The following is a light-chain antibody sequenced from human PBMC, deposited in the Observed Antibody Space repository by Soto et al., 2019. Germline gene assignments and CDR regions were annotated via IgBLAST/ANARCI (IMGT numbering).Light chain of an antibody. CDR2: KAS. CDR1: QSINIW. J-gene: IGKJ1*01. CDR3: QQYNSYSAGT. V-gene: IGKV1-5*03. Sequence: DIQMTQSPSTLSTSVGDRVTITCRASQSINIWLAWYQQRPGKPPNLLIHKASTLESGVPSRFSGSGSGTEFTLTISGLQPDDFATYYCQQYNSYSAGTFVQGTKVDIK.